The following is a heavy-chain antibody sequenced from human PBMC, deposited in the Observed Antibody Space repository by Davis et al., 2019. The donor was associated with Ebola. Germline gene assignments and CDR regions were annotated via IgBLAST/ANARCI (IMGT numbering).Heavy chain of an antibody. V-gene: IGHV1-18*04. CDR2: INPHNGNT. J-gene: IGHJ6*04. CDR3: AREEIVVVTAIQLGHYYYGMDV. Sequence: AASVKVSCKASGYTFTNYGITWVRQAPGQGLEWMGWINPHNGNTNYAQNVQGRVIMTSDTATTTAYMEVGSLRSDDTAVYYCAREEIVVVTAIQLGHYYYGMDVRGKGTTVTVSS. D-gene: IGHD2-21*02. CDR1: GYTFTNYG.